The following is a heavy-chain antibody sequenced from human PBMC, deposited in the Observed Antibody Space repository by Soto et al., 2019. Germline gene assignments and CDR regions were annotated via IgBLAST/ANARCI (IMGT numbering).Heavy chain of an antibody. CDR3: ARDWPIHCSGGSCYSRGMDV. V-gene: IGHV3-30-3*01. CDR1: GFTFSSYA. CDR2: ISYDGSNK. J-gene: IGHJ6*02. D-gene: IGHD2-15*01. Sequence: GSLRLSCAASGFTFSSYAMHWVRQAPGKGLEWVAVISYDGSNKYYADSVKGRFTISRDNSKNTLYLQMNSLRAEDTAVYYCARDWPIHCSGGSCYSRGMDVWGQGTTVTVSS.